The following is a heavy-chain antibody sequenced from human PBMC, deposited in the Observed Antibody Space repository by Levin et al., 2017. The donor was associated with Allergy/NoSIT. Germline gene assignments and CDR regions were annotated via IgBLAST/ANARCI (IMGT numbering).Heavy chain of an antibody. D-gene: IGHD4-23*01. V-gene: IGHV3-9*01. J-gene: IGHJ2*01. CDR3: AKDNGGNPSWYFDL. CDR1: GFTFDDYA. Sequence: GGSLRLSCAASGFTFDDYAMHWVRQAPGKGLEWVSGISWNSGSIGYADSVKGRFTISRDNAKNSLYLQMNSLRAEDAALYYGAKDNGGNPSWYFDLWGRGTLVTVS. CDR2: ISWNSGSI.